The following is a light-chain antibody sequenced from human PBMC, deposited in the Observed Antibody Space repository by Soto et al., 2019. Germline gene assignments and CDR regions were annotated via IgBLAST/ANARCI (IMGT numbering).Light chain of an antibody. CDR3: QQDNSFPYT. V-gene: IGKV1D-12*01. J-gene: IGKJ2*01. CDR1: HDLSSW. CDR2: AAS. Sequence: DIQMTQSPSSVSASVGDRVTITCRASHDLSSWLAWYQQKPGKAPNLLIYAASSLQSGVPPRFSGSGSGTDFTLTISSLQPEDFATYYCQQDNSFPYTFGQGTKLAIK.